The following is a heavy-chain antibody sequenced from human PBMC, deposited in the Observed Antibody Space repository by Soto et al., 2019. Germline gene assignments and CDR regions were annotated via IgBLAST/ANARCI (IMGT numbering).Heavy chain of an antibody. D-gene: IGHD1-26*01. V-gene: IGHV1-2*04. CDR3: ARGSGTSNNWFDP. Sequence: ASVKVSCKASGYTFTGYYMHWVRQAPGQGLEWMGWINPNSGGTNYAQKFQGWVTMTRDTSISTAYMELSRLRSDDTAVYYCARGSGTSNNWFDPWGQGTLVTVSS. J-gene: IGHJ5*02. CDR2: INPNSGGT. CDR1: GYTFTGYY.